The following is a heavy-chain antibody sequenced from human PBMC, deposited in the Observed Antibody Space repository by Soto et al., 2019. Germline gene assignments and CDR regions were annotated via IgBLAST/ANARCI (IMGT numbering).Heavy chain of an antibody. J-gene: IGHJ4*02. Sequence: EVQLLESGGGLVQPGGSLRLSCAASGFTFSSYAMSWVRQAPGKGLEWVSAISGSGGSTYYADSVKGRFTISRDNSKNTLYLQMNTLRAEDTAVYYCAKGSTIFGVVTLDYWGQGTLVTVSS. CDR1: GFTFSSYA. CDR2: ISGSGGST. V-gene: IGHV3-23*01. D-gene: IGHD3-3*01. CDR3: AKGSTIFGVVTLDY.